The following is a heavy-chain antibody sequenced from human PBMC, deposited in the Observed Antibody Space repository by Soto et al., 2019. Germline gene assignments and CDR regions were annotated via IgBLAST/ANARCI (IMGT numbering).Heavy chain of an antibody. CDR3: ARDGSGSYNDH. Sequence: ASVKVSCKASGYTFTSYAMHWVRQAPGQRLEWMGWISGGSGNTKYSQKFQGRVTITRDTSASTAYMELSSLRSEDTAVYYCARDGSGSYNDHWGQGTLATVSS. CDR1: GYTFTSYA. CDR2: ISGGSGNT. V-gene: IGHV1-3*01. J-gene: IGHJ5*02. D-gene: IGHD3-10*01.